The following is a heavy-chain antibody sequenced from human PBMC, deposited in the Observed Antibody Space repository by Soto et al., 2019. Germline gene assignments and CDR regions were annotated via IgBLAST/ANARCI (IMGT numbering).Heavy chain of an antibody. CDR3: AREGSYSAYNFAHGIQLWSFDF. V-gene: IGHV4-4*07. D-gene: IGHD5-12*01. CDR1: GGSINTFY. CDR2: IFSSGST. Sequence: PSETLSLTCTVSGGSINTFYWSWVRQPAGKGLEWIGRIFSSGSTSFNPSLGSRVATSVDTSKNHFSLNLSSVTAADMAVYYCAREGSYSAYNFAHGIQLWSFDFWGQGALVTVSS. J-gene: IGHJ4*02.